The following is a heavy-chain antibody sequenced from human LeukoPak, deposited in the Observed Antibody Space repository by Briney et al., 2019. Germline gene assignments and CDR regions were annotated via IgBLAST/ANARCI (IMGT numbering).Heavy chain of an antibody. Sequence: ASVKVSCKASRYTFTSYGISWVRQAPGQGLEWMGWISAYNGNTNYAQKLQGRVTMTTDTSTSTAYMELRSLRSDDTAVYYCAGSFGSGWSPYYFDYWGQGTLVTVS. J-gene: IGHJ4*02. V-gene: IGHV1-18*01. CDR2: ISAYNGNT. CDR1: RYTFTSYG. CDR3: AGSFGSGWSPYYFDY. D-gene: IGHD6-19*01.